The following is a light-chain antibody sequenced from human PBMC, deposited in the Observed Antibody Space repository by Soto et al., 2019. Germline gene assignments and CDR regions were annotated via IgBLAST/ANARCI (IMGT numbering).Light chain of an antibody. CDR3: QQRSNWPT. Sequence: EIVMTQSPSTLSVSPGERATLSCRASRGIGSTLAWYQQKPGQAPRLLIYDASNRATGIPARFSGSGSGTDFTLTISSLVSEDFAIYYCQQRSNWPTFGQGTRLEI. CDR1: RGIGST. V-gene: IGKV3-11*01. CDR2: DAS. J-gene: IGKJ5*01.